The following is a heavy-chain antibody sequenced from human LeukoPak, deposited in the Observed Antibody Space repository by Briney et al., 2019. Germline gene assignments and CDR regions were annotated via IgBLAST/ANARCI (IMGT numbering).Heavy chain of an antibody. Sequence: GGSLRLSCAASGFTVSSNYMSWVRQAPGKGLEWVSSISSSSSYIYYADSVKGRFTISRDNAKNSLYLQMNSLRAEDTAVYYCARAHFWDWGQGTLVTVSS. J-gene: IGHJ4*02. CDR3: ARAHFWD. CDR2: ISSSSSYI. D-gene: IGHD3-3*02. V-gene: IGHV3-21*01. CDR1: GFTVSSNY.